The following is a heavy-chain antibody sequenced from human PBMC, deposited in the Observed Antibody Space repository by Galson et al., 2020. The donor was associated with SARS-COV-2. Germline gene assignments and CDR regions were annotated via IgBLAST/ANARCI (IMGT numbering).Heavy chain of an antibody. CDR2: IRCDGSNK. CDR3: ARDGRASGGWAFDY. V-gene: IGHV3-33*08. D-gene: IGHD6-19*01. Sequence: GESLKISCAASGFTFKSHAMHWVRQAPGKGLEWVAPIRCDGSNKYYADSVKGRFTISRDNSENTLYLQMNNLRAEDTAVYYCARDGRASGGWAFDYWGQGTLVTVSS. J-gene: IGHJ4*02. CDR1: GFTFKSHA.